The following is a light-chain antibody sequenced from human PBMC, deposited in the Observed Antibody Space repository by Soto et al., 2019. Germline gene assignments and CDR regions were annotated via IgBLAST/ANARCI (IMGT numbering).Light chain of an antibody. Sequence: QSVLTQPPSVSAAPGQKVTISCSGTSSNIGNNYVSWYQQLPGTAPKLLIYDNNKRPSGIPDRFSGSKSGTSATPGITGLQTGDEADYYCGTWDSSLSVHVFGTGTKVTVL. CDR1: SSNIGNNY. CDR3: GTWDSSLSVHV. CDR2: DNN. V-gene: IGLV1-51*01. J-gene: IGLJ1*01.